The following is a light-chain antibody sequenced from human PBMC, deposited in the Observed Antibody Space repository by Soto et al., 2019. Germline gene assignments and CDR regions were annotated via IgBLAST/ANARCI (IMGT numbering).Light chain of an antibody. Sequence: EIVLTQSPGTLSLSPGERATFSCRTSQTINTEFLAWYQQRPGLAPRLLIHGTSNRATGIPDRFSGSGSGTDFTLTISALEPEDFAVYYCQRYGSSPLYAFGQGTKQEI. CDR3: QRYGSSPLYA. V-gene: IGKV3-20*01. J-gene: IGKJ2*01. CDR2: GTS. CDR1: QTINTEF.